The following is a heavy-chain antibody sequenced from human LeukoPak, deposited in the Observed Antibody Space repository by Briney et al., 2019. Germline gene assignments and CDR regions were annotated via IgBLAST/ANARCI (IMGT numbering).Heavy chain of an antibody. CDR3: ALQPGYCSSASCSHFDF. CDR1: GYKFTNYW. J-gene: IGHJ4*02. D-gene: IGHD2-2*01. CDR2: IYPDDSNT. Sequence: GESLKISCKGSGYKFTNYWIVWVRQMPGKGLEWMGIIYPDDSNTRYSPSFQGQVTISVDKSFSTAYLQWNSLKASDTAMYYCALQPGYCSSASCSHFDFWGQGTLVTISS. V-gene: IGHV5-51*01.